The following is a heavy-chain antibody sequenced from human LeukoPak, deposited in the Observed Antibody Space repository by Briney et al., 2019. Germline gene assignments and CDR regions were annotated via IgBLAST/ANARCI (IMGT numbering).Heavy chain of an antibody. V-gene: IGHV1-69*05. CDR3: ARGLQYQLLKALGYYYMDV. D-gene: IGHD2-2*01. CDR2: IIPISGTA. J-gene: IGHJ6*03. Sequence: GSSVKVSCKASGGSFSSHAIAWVRQAPGQGPEWMGGIIPISGTANYAQKFQGRVTITTDESTSTAYKELSSLTSDDTAVYYCARGLQYQLLKALGYYYMDVWGEGTTVTVSS. CDR1: GGSFSSHA.